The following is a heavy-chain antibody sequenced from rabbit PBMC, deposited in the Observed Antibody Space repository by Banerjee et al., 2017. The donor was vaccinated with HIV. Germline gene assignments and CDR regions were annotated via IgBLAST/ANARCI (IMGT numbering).Heavy chain of an antibody. CDR2: ISTGDGST. J-gene: IGHJ4*01. CDR1: GIDFSSSYW. D-gene: IGHD6-1*01. V-gene: IGHV1S45*01. Sequence: QQQLVESGGGLVQPGGSLKLSCKASGIDFSSSYWICWVRQAPGKGLEWIGCISTGDGSTYYASWAKGRFSISKTSSTTVTLQMTNLTGADTATYFCARDQYAGYGGYGYPVWGPGTLVTVS. CDR3: ARDQYAGYGGYGYPV.